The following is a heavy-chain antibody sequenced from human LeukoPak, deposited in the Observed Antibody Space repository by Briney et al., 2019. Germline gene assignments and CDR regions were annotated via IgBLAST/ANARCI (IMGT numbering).Heavy chain of an antibody. CDR2: INPNSGGT. D-gene: IGHD6-19*01. CDR3: ARGPSSGWFRSQFAY. V-gene: IGHV1-2*02. Sequence: ASVKVSCKASGYTFPGYYMHWVRQAPGQGLEWMGWINPNSGGTDYAQRFQGRVTMTRDTSISTAYMELSRLRSDDTAVYYCARGPSSGWFRSQFAYWGQGTLVTVSS. J-gene: IGHJ4*02. CDR1: GYTFPGYY.